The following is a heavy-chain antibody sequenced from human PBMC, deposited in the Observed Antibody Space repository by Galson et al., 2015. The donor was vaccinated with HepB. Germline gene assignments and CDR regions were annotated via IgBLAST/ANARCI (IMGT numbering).Heavy chain of an antibody. CDR2: IVAGSGNT. CDR1: GFTFTSSA. CDR3: AAGGFLSWFDP. J-gene: IGHJ5*02. D-gene: IGHD6-25*01. V-gene: IGHV1-58*01. Sequence: SVKVSCKASGFTFTSSAVQWVRQARGQRLEWIGWIVAGSGNTNYAQKFQERVTITRDMSTSTAYMELSSLRSEDTAVYYCAAGGFLSWFDPWGQGTLVTVSS.